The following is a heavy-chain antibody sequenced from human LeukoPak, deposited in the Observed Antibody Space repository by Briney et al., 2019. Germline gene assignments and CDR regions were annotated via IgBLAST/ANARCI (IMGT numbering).Heavy chain of an antibody. V-gene: IGHV3-30*18. CDR3: AKDQGEYYDILTGPPAFDP. CDR1: GFTFSSYG. J-gene: IGHJ5*02. Sequence: GGSLILFCAASGFTFSSYGMHWVRRDPAKGLVGVAVISYDGSNKYYADSVKGRFTISRDNPKNTLYLQNSLRAEGTAVYYCAKDQGEYYDILTGPPAFDPWGQGTLVTVSS. CDR2: ISYDGSNK. D-gene: IGHD3-9*01.